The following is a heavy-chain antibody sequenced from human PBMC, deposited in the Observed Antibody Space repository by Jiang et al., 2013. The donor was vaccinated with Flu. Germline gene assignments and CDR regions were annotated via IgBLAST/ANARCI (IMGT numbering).Heavy chain of an antibody. V-gene: IGHV4-34*01. J-gene: IGHJ5*02. D-gene: IGHD1-26*01. Sequence: LLKPSETLSLTCAVYGGSFSGYYWSWIRQPPGKGLEWIGSIYYSGSTYYNPSLKSRVTISVDTSKNQFSLKLSSVTAADTAVYYCARRKDGYSGSYYTPGTLWFDPWGQGTLVTVSS. CDR3: ARRKDGYSGSYYTPGTLWFDP. CDR2: IYYSGST. CDR1: GGSFSGYY.